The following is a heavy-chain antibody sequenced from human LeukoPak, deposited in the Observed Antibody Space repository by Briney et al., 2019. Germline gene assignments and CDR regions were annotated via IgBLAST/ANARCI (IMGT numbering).Heavy chain of an antibody. J-gene: IGHJ4*02. CDR1: GGTFSSYA. D-gene: IGHD6-6*01. V-gene: IGHV1-69*13. CDR3: ASLGNQYSSSSKGYYFDY. Sequence: SVKVSCKASGGTFSSYAISWVRQAPGQGLEWMGGIIPIFGTANYAQKFQGRVTITADESTSTAYMELSSLRSEDTAVYYCASLGNQYSSSSKGYYFDYWGQGTLVTVSS. CDR2: IIPIFGTA.